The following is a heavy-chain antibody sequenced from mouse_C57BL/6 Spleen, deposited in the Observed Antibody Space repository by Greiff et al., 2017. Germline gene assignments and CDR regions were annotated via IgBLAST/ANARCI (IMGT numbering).Heavy chain of an antibody. CDR2: IDPENGDT. D-gene: IGHD1-1*02. CDR3: TTERLPCGGDY. CDR1: GFNIKDDY. J-gene: IGHJ2*01. Sequence: VQLQQSGAELVRPGASVKLSCTASGFNIKDDYMHWVKQRPEQGLEWIGWIDPENGDTEYASKFQGKATITADTSSNTAYLQLSSLTSEDTAVYYCTTERLPCGGDYWGQGTTLTVSS. V-gene: IGHV14-4*01.